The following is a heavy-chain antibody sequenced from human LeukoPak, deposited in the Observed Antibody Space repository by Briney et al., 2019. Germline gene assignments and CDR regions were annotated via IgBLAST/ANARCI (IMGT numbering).Heavy chain of an antibody. J-gene: IGHJ4*02. V-gene: IGHV1-8*01. CDR3: ARGGRPADY. CDR2: ITPANAKT. CDR1: GYTFTSYD. Sequence: VASVKVSCKASGYTFTSYDFYWVRQATGQGLEWMGWITPANAKTGYAQKFQGRLTITRNTSISTVYMELSTLRSEGTAVYYCARGGRPADYWGQGTLVTVSS.